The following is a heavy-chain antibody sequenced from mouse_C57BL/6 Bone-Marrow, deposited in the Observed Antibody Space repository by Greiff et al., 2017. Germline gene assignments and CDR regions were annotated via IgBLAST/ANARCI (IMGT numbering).Heavy chain of an antibody. CDR2: IDPSDSYT. Sequence: VQLQQPGAELVKPGASVKLSCKASGYTFTSYWMQWVKQRPGQGLEWIGEIDPSDSYTNYNQKFKGKATLTVDTSSSTAYMQLSSLTSEDSAVYYCARPAQGVAYWGQGTLVTVSA. V-gene: IGHV1-50*01. CDR3: ARPAQGVAY. J-gene: IGHJ3*01. D-gene: IGHD3-2*02. CDR1: GYTFTSYW.